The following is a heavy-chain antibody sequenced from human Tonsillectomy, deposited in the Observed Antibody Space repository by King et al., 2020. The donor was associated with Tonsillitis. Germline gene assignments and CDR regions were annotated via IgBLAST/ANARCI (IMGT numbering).Heavy chain of an antibody. Sequence: EVQLVQSGGGLVQPGGSLRLSCAASGFTFNTYAMNWVRQAPGKGLEWVSGISGSGGSTYYADTVKGRFTISRDNSKNTLYLQMNSLSAEDTAVYYCAGDTYHYDTSGPFWGQGTLVTVSS. CDR3: AGDTYHYDTSGPF. D-gene: IGHD3-22*01. CDR1: GFTFNTYA. V-gene: IGHV3-23*04. J-gene: IGHJ4*02. CDR2: ISGSGGST.